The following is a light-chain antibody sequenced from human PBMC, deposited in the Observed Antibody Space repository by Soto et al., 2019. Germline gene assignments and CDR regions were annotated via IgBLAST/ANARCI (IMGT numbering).Light chain of an antibody. V-gene: IGLV7-46*01. CDR3: LLSYSDARV. J-gene: IGLJ2*01. CDR2: DTS. Sequence: QAVVTQEPSLTVSPGGTVTLTCGSSTGAVTSGHYPYWFQQKPCQAPRALIYDTSIKHSWTPARFSGSLLGGKAALTLSGAQPEDEADYHCLLSYSDARVFGGGTKLTVL. CDR1: TGAVTSGHY.